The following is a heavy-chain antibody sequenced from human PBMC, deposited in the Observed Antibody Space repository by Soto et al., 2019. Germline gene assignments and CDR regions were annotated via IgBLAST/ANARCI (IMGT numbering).Heavy chain of an antibody. CDR1: GYTFTTYS. CDR2: INAGNGNT. CDR3: ASSRGYYQYYFDY. D-gene: IGHD3-22*01. Sequence: ASVKVSCKASGYTFTTYSVHWVRQAPGQGLEWMGWINAGNGNTKYSQKFQGRVTITRDTSATTAYMEVSSLISEDTAVYYCASSRGYYQYYFDYWGQGTLVTVSS. J-gene: IGHJ4*02. V-gene: IGHV1-3*01.